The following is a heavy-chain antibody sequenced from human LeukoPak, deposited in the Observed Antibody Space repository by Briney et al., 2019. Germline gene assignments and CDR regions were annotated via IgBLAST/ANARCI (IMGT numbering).Heavy chain of an antibody. D-gene: IGHD1-20*01. V-gene: IGHV1-69*05. CDR1: GGTFSSYA. Sequence: SVKVSCKASGGTFSSYAISWVRQAPGQGLEWMGRIIPIFGTANYAQKFQGRVTITTDESTSTAYMGLSSLRSEDTAVYYCARTIITGTQRGYWFDPWGQGTLVTVSS. J-gene: IGHJ5*02. CDR2: IIPIFGTA. CDR3: ARTIITGTQRGYWFDP.